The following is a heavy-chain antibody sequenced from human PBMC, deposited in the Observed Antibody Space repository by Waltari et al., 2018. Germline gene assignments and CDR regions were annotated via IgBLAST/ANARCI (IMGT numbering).Heavy chain of an antibody. CDR2: IYYRGST. D-gene: IGHD3-10*01. Sequence: QVQLQESGPGLVKPSETLSLTCTVSGGSISSHYWSWIRQPPGKGLEWIGYIYYRGSTNNTPSLESRVTISVDTSKNQFSLKLSSVTAADTAVYYCARDANSYYYGSGYDYWGQGTLVTVSS. CDR1: GGSISSHY. CDR3: ARDANSYYYGSGYDY. V-gene: IGHV4-59*11. J-gene: IGHJ4*02.